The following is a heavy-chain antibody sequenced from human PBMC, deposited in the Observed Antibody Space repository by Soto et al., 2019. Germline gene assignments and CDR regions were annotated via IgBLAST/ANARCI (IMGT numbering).Heavy chain of an antibody. CDR3: AKVAYCSGGSCYGDAFDI. D-gene: IGHD2-15*01. Sequence: EVQLVESGGGLVQPGRSLRLSCAASEFTFDDYAMHWVRQAPGKGLEWVSGISWNSGSIGYADSVKGRFTISRDNAKNSLYLQMNSLRAEDTALYYCAKVAYCSGGSCYGDAFDIWGQGTMVTVSS. J-gene: IGHJ3*02. V-gene: IGHV3-9*01. CDR2: ISWNSGSI. CDR1: EFTFDDYA.